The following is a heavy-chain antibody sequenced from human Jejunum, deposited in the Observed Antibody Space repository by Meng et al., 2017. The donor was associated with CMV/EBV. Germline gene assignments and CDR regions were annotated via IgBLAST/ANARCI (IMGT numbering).Heavy chain of an antibody. D-gene: IGHD1-26*01. J-gene: IGHJ3*02. V-gene: IGHV3-72*01. CDR1: TFSDHY. Sequence: TFSDHYVDWVRQAPGKGLEWVGRIRKNTDSYTTEYAASVKGRFTISRDDSKNSLYLQMNSLKTEDTAVYFCARTVVGVSTDAFDIWGQGTMVTVSS. CDR3: ARTVVGVSTDAFDI. CDR2: IRKNTDSYTT.